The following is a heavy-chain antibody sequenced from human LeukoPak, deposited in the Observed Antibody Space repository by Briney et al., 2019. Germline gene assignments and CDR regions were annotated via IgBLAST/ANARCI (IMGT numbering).Heavy chain of an antibody. CDR1: GYTFTSYA. Sequence: ASVKVSCKASGYTFTSYAMNWVRQAPGQGLEWMGWINTNTGNPTYAQGFTGRFVFSLDTSVSTAYLQISSLKAEDTAVYYCARDFRNNIVVVVAANWFDPWGQGTLVTVSS. CDR2: INTNTGNP. CDR3: ARDFRNNIVVVVAANWFDP. D-gene: IGHD2-15*01. V-gene: IGHV7-4-1*02. J-gene: IGHJ5*02.